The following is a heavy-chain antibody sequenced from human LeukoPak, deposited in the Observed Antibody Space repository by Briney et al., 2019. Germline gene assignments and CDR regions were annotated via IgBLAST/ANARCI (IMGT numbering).Heavy chain of an antibody. V-gene: IGHV3-23*01. CDR2: ISGSGGST. D-gene: IGHD5-24*01. Sequence: GGSLRPSCAASGFTFSSYAMSWVRQAPGKGLEWVSAISGSGGSTYYADSVKGRFTISRDNSKNTLYLQMNSLRAEDTAVYYCAKRPADGYSFDYWGQGTLVTVSS. CDR1: GFTFSSYA. CDR3: AKRPADGYSFDY. J-gene: IGHJ4*02.